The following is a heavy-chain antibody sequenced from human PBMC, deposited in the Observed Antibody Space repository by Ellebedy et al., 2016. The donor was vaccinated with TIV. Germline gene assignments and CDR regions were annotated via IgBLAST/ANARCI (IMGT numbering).Heavy chain of an antibody. CDR3: ARATHYYVDTPMVKEFGP. J-gene: IGHJ5*02. CDR1: GYIFTSCA. CDR2: INAGNGNT. Sequence: AASVKVSCKASGYIFTSCAIHWVRQAPGQGLEWMGWINAGNGNTKYSQKFQGRVTITRDTSASTAYMELSSLRAEDTAVYYCARATHYYVDTPMVKEFGPWGQGTLVTVSS. D-gene: IGHD5-18*01. V-gene: IGHV1-3*01.